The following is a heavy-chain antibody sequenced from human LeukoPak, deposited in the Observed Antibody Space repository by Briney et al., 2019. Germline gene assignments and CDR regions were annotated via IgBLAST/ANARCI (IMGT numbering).Heavy chain of an antibody. D-gene: IGHD6-13*01. J-gene: IGHJ4*02. CDR3: ASRRSRYSSSWYWGSLFNY. Sequence: SETLSLTCSVSGGSISSSSYYWGWICQPPGKGLEWIGSIYYSESTYYNPSLKSRVTVSVDTSKNQFSLKLSSVTAADTAVYYCASRRSRYSSSWYWGSLFNYWGQGTLVTVSS. V-gene: IGHV4-39*01. CDR2: IYYSEST. CDR1: GGSISSSSYY.